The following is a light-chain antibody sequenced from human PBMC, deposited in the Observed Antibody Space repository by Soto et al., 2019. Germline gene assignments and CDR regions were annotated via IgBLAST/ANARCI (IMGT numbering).Light chain of an antibody. J-gene: IGKJ5*01. CDR1: QSVSSSY. V-gene: IGKV3D-20*02. CDR2: GAS. Sequence: EIVLTQSPGTLSLSPGERATLSCRASQSVSSSYLAWYQQKPGQAPRLLIHGASSRATGIPARFSGSGSGTDFTLTISSLEPEDFAVYYCQQRSNWITFGQGTRLEIK. CDR3: QQRSNWIT.